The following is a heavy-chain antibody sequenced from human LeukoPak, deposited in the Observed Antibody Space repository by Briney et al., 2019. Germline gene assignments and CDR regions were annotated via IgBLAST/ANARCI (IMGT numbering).Heavy chain of an antibody. CDR1: GDSISSRSYY. V-gene: IGHV4-39*01. CDR2: IYYTGST. D-gene: IGHD1-1*01. CDR3: ARGPGTLHY. Sequence: PSETLSLTCTVSGDSISSRSYYWGWIRQPPGKGLEWIGSIYYTGSTYYNPSLKSRVTISVDTSKNQFSLQLKSVTPEDTAVYYCARGPGTLHYWGQGTLVTVSS. J-gene: IGHJ4*02.